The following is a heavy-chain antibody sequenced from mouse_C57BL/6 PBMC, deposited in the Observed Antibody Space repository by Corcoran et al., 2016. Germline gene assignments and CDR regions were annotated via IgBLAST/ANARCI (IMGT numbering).Heavy chain of an antibody. V-gene: IGHV9-3*01. CDR1: GYTFTTYG. Sequence: QIPLVKSGPQLTKPGETVKISCKASGYTFTTYGMSWVKQAPGKGLKWMGWINTYSGVPTYADDFKGRFAFSLETSASTAYLQINNLKNEDTATYFCARSRLLLRSYWYFDVWGTGTTVTVSS. D-gene: IGHD1-1*01. CDR2: INTYSGVP. CDR3: ARSRLLLRSYWYFDV. J-gene: IGHJ1*03.